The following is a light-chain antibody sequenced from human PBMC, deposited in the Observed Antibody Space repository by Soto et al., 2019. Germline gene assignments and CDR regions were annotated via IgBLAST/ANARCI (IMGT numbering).Light chain of an antibody. Sequence: IVLTQSPDTVSLSPGEGATLSCRASQSVSSSELAWYQQKPGQAPRLLIYGASRRATGISDRFSGSGSGTDFSLTISRLEPEDFAVYYCQQYYSSPRTFGQGTKVQIK. J-gene: IGKJ1*01. V-gene: IGKV3-20*01. CDR1: QSVSSSE. CDR3: QQYYSSPRT. CDR2: GAS.